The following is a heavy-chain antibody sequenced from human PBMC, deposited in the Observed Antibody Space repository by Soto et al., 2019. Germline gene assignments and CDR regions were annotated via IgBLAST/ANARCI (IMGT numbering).Heavy chain of an antibody. CDR2: ISYDGSNK. CDR1: GFTFSSYA. Sequence: QVQLVESGGGVVQPGRSLRLSCAASGFTFSSYAMHWVRQAPGKGLEWVAVISYDGSNKYYADSVKGRFTISRDNYKNTLYLQMNSLRAEDTAVYYCARDRDALRYCSSTSCQTVEYYYYGMDVWGQGTTVTVSS. CDR3: ARDRDALRYCSSTSCQTVEYYYYGMDV. J-gene: IGHJ6*02. V-gene: IGHV3-30-3*01. D-gene: IGHD2-2*01.